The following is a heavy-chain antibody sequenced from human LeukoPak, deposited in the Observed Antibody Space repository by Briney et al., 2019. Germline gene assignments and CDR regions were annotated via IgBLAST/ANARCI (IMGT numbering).Heavy chain of an antibody. Sequence: GASVKVSCKASGYTFTGYYMHWVRQAPGQGLEWMGWINPNSGGTNYAQKFQGRVTMTRDTSISTAYMELSRLRSDDTAAYYCARDIHYDILTGYALYNWFDPWGQGTLVTVSS. J-gene: IGHJ5*02. CDR2: INPNSGGT. D-gene: IGHD3-9*01. CDR1: GYTFTGYY. CDR3: ARDIHYDILTGYALYNWFDP. V-gene: IGHV1-2*02.